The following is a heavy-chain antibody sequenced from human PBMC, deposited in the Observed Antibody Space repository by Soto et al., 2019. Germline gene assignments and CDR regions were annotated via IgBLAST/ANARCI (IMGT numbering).Heavy chain of an antibody. CDR2: IVVGSGNT. J-gene: IGHJ6*02. V-gene: IGHV1-58*01. CDR1: GFTFTSSD. Sequence: QMRLVQSGPEVKKPGTSVKVSCKASGFTFTSSDVQWVRQARGQRLEWIGWIVVGSGNTNYAQKFQERVTITRDMSTSTAYMELSSLRSEDTAVYYCAAEVGSYYGYYYYYYGMDVWGQGTTVTVSS. CDR3: AAEVGSYYGYYYYYYGMDV. D-gene: IGHD1-26*01.